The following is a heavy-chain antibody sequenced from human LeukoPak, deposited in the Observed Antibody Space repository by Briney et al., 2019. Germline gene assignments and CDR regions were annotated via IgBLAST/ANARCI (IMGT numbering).Heavy chain of an antibody. V-gene: IGHV3-9*01. Sequence: GRSLRLSCAASGFTFDDYAMHWVRQAPGKGLEWVSGISWNSGSIGYADSVKGRFTISRDNSKNTLYLQMNSLRAEDTAVYYCAKDLGAFDIWGQGTMVTVSS. CDR1: GFTFDDYA. CDR2: ISWNSGSI. CDR3: AKDLGAFDI. J-gene: IGHJ3*02. D-gene: IGHD3-16*01.